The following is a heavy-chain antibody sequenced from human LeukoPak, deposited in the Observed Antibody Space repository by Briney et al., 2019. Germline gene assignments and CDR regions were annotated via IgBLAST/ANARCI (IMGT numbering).Heavy chain of an antibody. CDR3: AKNGPDYIWGNYLDY. V-gene: IGHV3-30*02. CDR1: GFTFSSYA. Sequence: PGGSLRLSCAASGFTFSSYAMHWVRQAPGKGLEWVAFIRYDGNNKYYADSVKGRFTISRDNSKNMLYLEMKSLRPEDTAVYYCAKNGPDYIWGNYLDYWGQGTLVTVSS. CDR2: IRYDGNNK. D-gene: IGHD3-16*01. J-gene: IGHJ4*02.